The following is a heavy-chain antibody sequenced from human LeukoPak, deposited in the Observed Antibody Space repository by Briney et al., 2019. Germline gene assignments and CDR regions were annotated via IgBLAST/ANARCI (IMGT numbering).Heavy chain of an antibody. CDR3: ARDDSSGWYYFEY. J-gene: IGHJ4*02. Sequence: PGGSLPLSCAATGFPFSNYWMSCVRLAPGKGLEWVANINQGGSEMHYVVSVKGRFTISRDNAKNSLSLQMNSLRADDTAVYYCARDDSSGWYYFEYLGQGTLVTVSS. V-gene: IGHV3-7*01. CDR1: GFPFSNYW. D-gene: IGHD6-19*01. CDR2: INQGGSEM.